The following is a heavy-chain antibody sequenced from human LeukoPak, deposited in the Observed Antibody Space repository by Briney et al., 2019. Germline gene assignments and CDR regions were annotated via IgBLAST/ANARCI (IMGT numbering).Heavy chain of an antibody. V-gene: IGHV3-23*01. Sequence: GGSLRLSCAASGFTFSSYAMSWVRQAPGKGLEWVSAISGSGGSTYYADSVEGRFTISRDNSKNTLYLQMNSLRAEDTAVYYCAKYADYYDSSGYYNYWGQGTLVTVSS. CDR2: ISGSGGST. D-gene: IGHD3-22*01. CDR3: AKYADYYDSSGYYNY. CDR1: GFTFSSYA. J-gene: IGHJ4*02.